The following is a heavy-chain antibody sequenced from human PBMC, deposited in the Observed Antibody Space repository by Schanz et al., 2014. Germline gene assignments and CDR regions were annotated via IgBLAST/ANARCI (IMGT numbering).Heavy chain of an antibody. Sequence: VQLVESGGGLVKPGGPLRLSCAASGFTLNSYAMTWVRQAPGKGLEWVSSISHSGGSKYYADSVKGRFTISRDNSENTLYLQMNSLSADDTAVFYCAKGMRYCSGGTCYDYYYYGLDVWGQGTTVTVSS. J-gene: IGHJ6*02. V-gene: IGHV3-23*04. CDR2: ISHSGGSK. CDR3: AKGMRYCSGGTCYDYYYYGLDV. CDR1: GFTLNSYA. D-gene: IGHD2-15*01.